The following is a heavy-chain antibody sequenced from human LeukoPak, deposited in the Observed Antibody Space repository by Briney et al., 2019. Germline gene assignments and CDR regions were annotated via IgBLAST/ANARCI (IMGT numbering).Heavy chain of an antibody. CDR2: FDPEDGET. CDR1: GYTLTELS. V-gene: IGHV1-24*01. D-gene: IGHD5-18*01. J-gene: IGHJ4*02. Sequence: GASVKVSCKVSGYTLTELSMHWLRQAPGKGLEWMGGFDPEDGETIYAQKFQGRVTMTEDTSTDTAYMELSSLRSEDTAVYYCATDLGYSYGFFDYWGQGTLVTVSS. CDR3: ATDLGYSYGFFDY.